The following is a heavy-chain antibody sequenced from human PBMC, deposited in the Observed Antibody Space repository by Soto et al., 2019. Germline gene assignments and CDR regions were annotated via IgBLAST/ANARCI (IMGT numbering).Heavy chain of an antibody. CDR2: ITHTGST. Sequence: PSETLSLTCAAYGGTFSGYYWSWIRQPPGKGLEWIGEITHTGSTNYNPSLKSRFTISVDTSKNQFSLKLNSVTAPDTAVYSCPRGVQYYYDTSGYIPWRWFDPWGQGTLVTFSS. V-gene: IGHV4-34*01. D-gene: IGHD3-22*01. CDR3: PRGVQYYYDTSGYIPWRWFDP. CDR1: GGTFSGYY. J-gene: IGHJ5*02.